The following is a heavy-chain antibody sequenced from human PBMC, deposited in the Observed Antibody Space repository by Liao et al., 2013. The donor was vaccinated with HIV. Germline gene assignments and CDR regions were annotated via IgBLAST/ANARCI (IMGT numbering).Heavy chain of an antibody. Sequence: QLQVQESGPGLVKPSETLSLTCTVSGGSISSSSYYWGWIRQPPGKGLEWIGSIYTSGSTNYNPSLKSRVAMSLDTSDNHFSLTLRSATAADTAVYYCARAGGRYAGFDIWGQGTMVTVSS. CDR2: IYTSGST. CDR1: GGSISSSSYY. D-gene: IGHD3-16*01. J-gene: IGHJ3*02. V-gene: IGHV4-39*07. CDR3: ARAGGRYAGFDI.